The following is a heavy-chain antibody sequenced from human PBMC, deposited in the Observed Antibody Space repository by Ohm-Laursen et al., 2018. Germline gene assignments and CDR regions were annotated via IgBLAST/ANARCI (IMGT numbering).Heavy chain of an antibody. CDR1: GFTFSSYS. D-gene: IGHD3-22*01. Sequence: SLRLSCAASGFTFSSYSMNWVRQAPGKGLEWVSSISSSSSYIYYAESVKGRFTISRDNAKNSLYLQMNSLRVEDTAVYYCARALFYYSDSSGPGAFDIWGQGTMVTVSS. CDR3: ARALFYYSDSSGPGAFDI. V-gene: IGHV3-21*01. J-gene: IGHJ3*02. CDR2: ISSSSSYI.